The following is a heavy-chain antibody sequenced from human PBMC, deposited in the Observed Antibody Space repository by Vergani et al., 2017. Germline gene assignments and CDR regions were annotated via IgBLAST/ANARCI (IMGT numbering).Heavy chain of an antibody. V-gene: IGHV4-61*02. D-gene: IGHD3-22*01. Sequence: QVQLQESGPGLVKPSQTLSLTCTVSGGSISSGSYYWSWIRQPAGKGLEWIGRIYTSGSTNYNPSLKSRVTISVDTSKNQFSLKLSSVTAADTAVYYCARGSIDSSGYANFDYWGQVSLVSVVS. CDR2: IYTSGST. J-gene: IGHJ4*02. CDR3: ARGSIDSSGYANFDY. CDR1: GGSISSGSYY.